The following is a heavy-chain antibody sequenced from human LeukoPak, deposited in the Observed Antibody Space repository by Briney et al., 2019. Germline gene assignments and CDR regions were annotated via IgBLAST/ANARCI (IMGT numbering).Heavy chain of an antibody. D-gene: IGHD6-19*01. CDR1: GGSFSGYY. V-gene: IGHV4-34*01. Sequence: PSETLSLTCAVYGGSFSGYYWSWIRQPPGKGLEWIGEINHSGSTNYNPSLKSRVTISVDTSKNQFSLKLSSVTAADTAVYYCARESGWRYYYYYYGMDVWGQGTTVTVSS. CDR3: ARESGWRYYYYYYGMDV. J-gene: IGHJ6*02. CDR2: INHSGST.